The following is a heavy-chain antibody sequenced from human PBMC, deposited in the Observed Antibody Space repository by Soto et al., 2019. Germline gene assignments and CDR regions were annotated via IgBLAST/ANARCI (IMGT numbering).Heavy chain of an antibody. CDR2: ISSSSSYI. V-gene: IGHV3-21*01. Sequence: GGSLRLSCAASGFTFSSYSMNWVRQAPGKGLEWVSSISSSSSYIYYADSVKGRFTISRDNAKNSLYLQMNSLRAEDTAVYYCARDQTGTTLSYNWFDPWGQGTLVTVS. D-gene: IGHD1-7*01. J-gene: IGHJ5*02. CDR1: GFTFSSYS. CDR3: ARDQTGTTLSYNWFDP.